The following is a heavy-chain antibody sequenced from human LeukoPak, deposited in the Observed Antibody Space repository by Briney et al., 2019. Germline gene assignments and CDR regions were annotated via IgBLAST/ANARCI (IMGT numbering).Heavy chain of an antibody. CDR3: VRHTGWFDP. J-gene: IGHJ5*02. V-gene: IGHV5-51*01. CDR2: IYPGDSDT. CDR1: VYSFSRYW. D-gene: IGHD2-8*02. Sequence: GESLKISCKCAVYSFSRYWIGCVRQMPGKGLEWMGIIYPGDSDTTYSPAFQGQVTISADKSISTAYLQWAGLKASDTAMYYCVRHTGWFDPWGQGTLVTVSS.